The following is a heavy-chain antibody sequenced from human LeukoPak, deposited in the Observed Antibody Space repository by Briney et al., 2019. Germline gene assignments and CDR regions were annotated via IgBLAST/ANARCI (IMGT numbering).Heavy chain of an antibody. V-gene: IGHV3-11*01. CDR1: GFTIRDYV. Sequence: PGGSLRLSCAASGFTIRDYVMSWVRQAPGKGLEWVSYIDPSGTALYYADSVKGRFTVSRDNGKNSLSLQLRSLRAEDTALYYCARAAYNWNWGQGSLVTVS. CDR3: ARAAYNWN. J-gene: IGHJ4*02. D-gene: IGHD1-20*01. CDR2: IDPSGTAL.